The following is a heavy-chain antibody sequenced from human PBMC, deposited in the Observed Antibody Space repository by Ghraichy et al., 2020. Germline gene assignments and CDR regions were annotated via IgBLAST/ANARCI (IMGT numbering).Heavy chain of an antibody. Sequence: SETLSLTCTISGVSISSCGYYWSWSRQHPGKGLEWIGYIYYSGITYYNPSLTSRVTISVDTSKNQFSLKRSSVTAADTAVYYCARGYCSGGSCYSGSLLGHYRRDVWCQ. CDR3: ARGYCSGGSCYSGSLLGHYRRDV. V-gene: IGHV4-31*03. CDR2: IYYSGIT. D-gene: IGHD2-15*01. CDR1: GVSISSCGYY. J-gene: IGHJ6*02.